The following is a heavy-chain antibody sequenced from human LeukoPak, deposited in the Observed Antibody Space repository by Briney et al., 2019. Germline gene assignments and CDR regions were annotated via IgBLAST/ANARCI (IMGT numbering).Heavy chain of an antibody. CDR3: ARETFDHGDSDYFDY. D-gene: IGHD4-17*01. CDR1: GFTFSNAW. Sequence: GGSLRLSCAASGFTFSNAWMSWVRQAPGKGLEWVSLIYSGGSTYYADSVKGRFTISRDNSKNTLYLQMNSLRAEDTAVYYCARETFDHGDSDYFDYWGQGTLVTVSS. CDR2: IYSGGST. J-gene: IGHJ4*02. V-gene: IGHV3-66*01.